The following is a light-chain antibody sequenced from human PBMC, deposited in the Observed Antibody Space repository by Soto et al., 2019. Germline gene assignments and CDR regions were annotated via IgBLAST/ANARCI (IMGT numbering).Light chain of an antibody. CDR2: WAS. J-gene: IGKJ1*01. Sequence: DVVLTQSPDSLAVSLGERATINCKSSQSVLYSSNNMNYLAWYQQKAGQPPKLLIYWASTRESGVPDRFGGSGSGTELTLTISSLQAEDVAVYYCQQYYSSPWTFGQGTKVDIK. V-gene: IGKV4-1*01. CDR3: QQYYSSPWT. CDR1: QSVLYSSNNMNY.